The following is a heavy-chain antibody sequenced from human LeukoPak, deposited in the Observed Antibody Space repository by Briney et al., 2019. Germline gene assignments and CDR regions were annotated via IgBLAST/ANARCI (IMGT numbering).Heavy chain of an antibody. Sequence: GGSLRLSCAASGFTFNSYNMNWVRQAPGKGLEWVSSISSSSTYIYYADSVKGRFTISRDNAKNSLYLQMNSLRAEDTAVYYCAELGITMIGGVWGKGTTVTISS. CDR2: ISSSSTYI. CDR1: GFTFNSYN. J-gene: IGHJ6*04. D-gene: IGHD3-10*02. CDR3: AELGITMIGGV. V-gene: IGHV3-21*01.